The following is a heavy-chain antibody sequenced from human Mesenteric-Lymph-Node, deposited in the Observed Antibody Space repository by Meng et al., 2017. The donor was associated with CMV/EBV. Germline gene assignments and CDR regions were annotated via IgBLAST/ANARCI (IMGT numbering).Heavy chain of an antibody. D-gene: IGHD6-6*01. CDR2: ISGSGGST. V-gene: IGHV3-23*01. Sequence: GESLKISCAASGFTFSSYAMSWVRQAPGKGLEWVSAISGSGGSTYYADSVKGRFTISRDNSKNTLYLQMNSLRAEDTAVYYCAREVDAARDSDAFDIWGQGTMVTVSS. J-gene: IGHJ3*02. CDR1: GFTFSSYA. CDR3: AREVDAARDSDAFDI.